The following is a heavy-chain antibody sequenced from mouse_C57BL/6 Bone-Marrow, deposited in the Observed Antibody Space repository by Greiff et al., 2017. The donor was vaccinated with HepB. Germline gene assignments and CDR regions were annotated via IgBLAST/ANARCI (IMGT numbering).Heavy chain of an antibody. CDR1: GYTFTDYY. J-gene: IGHJ2*01. CDR2: INPNNGGT. D-gene: IGHD1-3*01. Sequence: EVQLQQSGPELVKPGASVKISCKASGYTFTDYYMNWVKQSHGKSLEWIGDINPNNGGTSYNQKFKGKATLTVDKSSSTAYMELRSLTSEDSAVYYCASMLKEHYFDYWGQGTTLTVSS. CDR3: ASMLKEHYFDY. V-gene: IGHV1-26*01.